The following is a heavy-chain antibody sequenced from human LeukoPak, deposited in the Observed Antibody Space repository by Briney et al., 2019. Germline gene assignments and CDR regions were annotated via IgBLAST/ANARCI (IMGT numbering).Heavy chain of an antibody. J-gene: IGHJ6*03. V-gene: IGHV6-1*01. CDR2: TYYRSKWYD. CDR1: GEGVSSNSAA. D-gene: IGHD3-22*01. CDR3: ARHPYYYDSSGHTGGAYYYYYMDV. Sequence: SQTLSLTCAISGEGVSSNSAAWNWIRQSPARGLEWLGWTYYRSKWYDDYAVPVKSRITINPDTSKNQFSLQLNSVTPADTAVYYCARHPYYYDSSGHTGGAYYYYYMDVWGKGTTVTISS.